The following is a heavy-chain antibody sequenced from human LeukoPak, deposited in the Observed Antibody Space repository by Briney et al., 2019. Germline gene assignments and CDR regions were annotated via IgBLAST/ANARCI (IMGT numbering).Heavy chain of an antibody. J-gene: IGHJ4*02. CDR1: GFTVSSSY. D-gene: IGHD5-12*01. CDR3: ARAVDLVAIFDY. V-gene: IGHV3-66*01. Sequence: GGSLRLSCAASGFTVSSSYMSWVRQAPGKGLEWVSVIYSGGSTYYADSVKGRFTISRDNSKNTLYLQMNSLRAEDTAVYYCARAVDLVAIFDYWGQGTLVTVSS. CDR2: IYSGGST.